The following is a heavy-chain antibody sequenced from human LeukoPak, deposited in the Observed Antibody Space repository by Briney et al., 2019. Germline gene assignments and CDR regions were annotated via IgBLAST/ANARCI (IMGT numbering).Heavy chain of an antibody. CDR3: ARDSDPITYYYDSSGYYYYGNSAFDT. CDR1: GFTFSSYS. J-gene: IGHJ3*02. V-gene: IGHV3-48*01. CDR2: ISSSSSTI. D-gene: IGHD3-22*01. Sequence: ESGGSLRLSCAASGFTFSSYSMNWARQAPGKGLEWVSYISSSSSTIYYADSVKGRFTISRDNAKNSLYLQMNSLRAEDTAVYYCARDSDPITYYYDSSGYYYYGNSAFDTWGQGTMVTVSS.